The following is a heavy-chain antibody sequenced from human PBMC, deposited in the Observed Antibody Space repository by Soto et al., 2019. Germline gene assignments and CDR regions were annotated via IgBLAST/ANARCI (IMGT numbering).Heavy chain of an antibody. V-gene: IGHV1-69*13. CDR1: GGTFSSYA. CDR2: IIPIFGTA. CDR3: ARAPGPAEYCYDSSGYYTPDTYYYGMDV. J-gene: IGHJ6*02. D-gene: IGHD3-22*01. Sequence: VKVSCKASGGTFSSYAISWVRQAPGQGLEWMGGIIPIFGTANYAQKFQGRVTITADESTSTAYMELSSLRSEDTAVYYCARAPGPAEYCYDSSGYYTPDTYYYGMDVWGQGTTDTVSS.